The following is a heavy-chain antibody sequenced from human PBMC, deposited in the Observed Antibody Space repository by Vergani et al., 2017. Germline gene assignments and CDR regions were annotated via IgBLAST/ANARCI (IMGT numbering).Heavy chain of an antibody. Sequence: EVQLLESGGGLVQPGGSLRLSCAASGFTFSSYAMSWVRQAPGKGLEWVSAISGSGGSTYYADSVKGRFTISRDNSKNTLYLQMNSLGAEDTAVYYCAKDRDSSGWSALYYYYGMDVWGQGTTVTVSS. CDR2: ISGSGGST. V-gene: IGHV3-23*01. J-gene: IGHJ6*02. CDR3: AKDRDSSGWSALYYYYGMDV. CDR1: GFTFSSYA. D-gene: IGHD6-19*01.